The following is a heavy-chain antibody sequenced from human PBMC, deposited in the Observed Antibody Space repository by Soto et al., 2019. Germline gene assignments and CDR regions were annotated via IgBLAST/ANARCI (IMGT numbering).Heavy chain of an antibody. J-gene: IGHJ4*02. V-gene: IGHV5-51*01. CDR2: IYPGDSDT. CDR3: ARGDYRVLEF. Sequence: PGESLKISCKDSGFSFASSWIGWVRQMPGKGLEWMGVIYPGDSDTRYSPSFQGQVTISADKSISTAYLQWSSLKASDTAMYYCARGDYRVLEFWGQGTLVTVS. D-gene: IGHD4-4*01. CDR1: GFSFASSW.